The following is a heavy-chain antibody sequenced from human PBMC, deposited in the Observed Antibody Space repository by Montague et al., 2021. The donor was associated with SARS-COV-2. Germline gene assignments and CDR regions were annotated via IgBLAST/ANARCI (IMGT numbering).Heavy chain of an antibody. D-gene: IGHD2-2*01. J-gene: IGHJ6*02. Sequence: SETLSLTCTVSGRSISSYYWSWIRLPPRTGPHLIWYISFIESTNYNPSLKSRVTISVDTSTNHFTLTLSSVTAADTAVYYCATFRLTKLLFGTLYYGMDVWGQGTTVTVSS. V-gene: IGHV4-59*01. CDR2: ISFIEST. CDR1: GRSISSYY. CDR3: ATFRLTKLLFGTLYYGMDV.